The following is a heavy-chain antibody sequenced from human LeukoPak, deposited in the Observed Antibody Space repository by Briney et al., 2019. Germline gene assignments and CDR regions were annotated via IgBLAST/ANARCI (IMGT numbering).Heavy chain of an antibody. CDR1: GGSISSHY. Sequence: PSETLSLTCTVSGGSISSHYWSWIRQPPGKGLEWIGRIHTSGSTNYNPSLKSRITMSVDTSKNQFSLNLSSVTAADTAVYYCARDGGGNWFDPWGQGTLVTVSS. V-gene: IGHV4-4*07. J-gene: IGHJ5*02. CDR3: ARDGGGNWFDP. CDR2: IHTSGST. D-gene: IGHD3-16*01.